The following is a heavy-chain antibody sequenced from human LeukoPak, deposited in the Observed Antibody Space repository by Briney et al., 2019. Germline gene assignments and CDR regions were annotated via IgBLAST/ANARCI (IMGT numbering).Heavy chain of an antibody. CDR2: IYYSGST. V-gene: IGHV4-59*01. Sequence: SETLSLTCTVSGGAINSYYWSWIRQTPGKGLEWIGYIYYSGSTNYNPSLKSRVTISVDTSKNQFSLKLSSVTAADTAVYYCARACYGGYYSYWGQGTLVTVSS. CDR3: ARACYGGYYSY. D-gene: IGHD3-22*01. J-gene: IGHJ4*02. CDR1: GGAINSYY.